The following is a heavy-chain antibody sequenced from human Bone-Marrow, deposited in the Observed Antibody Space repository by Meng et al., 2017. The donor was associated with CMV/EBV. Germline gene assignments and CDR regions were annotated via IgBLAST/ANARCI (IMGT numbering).Heavy chain of an antibody. CDR3: ARERDGANWFDP. CDR1: GFTFSSYW. V-gene: IGHV3-7*03. J-gene: IGHJ5*02. CDR2: IKQDGSEK. D-gene: IGHD3-16*01. Sequence: GESLKISCAASGFTFSSYWMSWVRQAPGKGLEWVANIKQDGSEKYYVDSVKGRFTISRDNAKNSLYLQMNSLRAEDTAVYYCARERDGANWFDPWGQGTLVTVSS.